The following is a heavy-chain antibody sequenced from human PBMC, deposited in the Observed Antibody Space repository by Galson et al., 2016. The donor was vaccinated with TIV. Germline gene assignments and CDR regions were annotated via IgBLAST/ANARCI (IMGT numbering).Heavy chain of an antibody. CDR2: IDTDGTTT. D-gene: IGHD3-16*01. Sequence: SLRLSCAASGISVNNDWMHWVRQSPEKGLVWVARIDTDGTTTYYADSVKGRFSISRDNAKNTVYLHMNNLIADDTAVYYCVRDRLGWHWGQGTLVTVSS. CDR1: GISVNNDW. J-gene: IGHJ1*01. CDR3: VRDRLGWH. V-gene: IGHV3-74*01.